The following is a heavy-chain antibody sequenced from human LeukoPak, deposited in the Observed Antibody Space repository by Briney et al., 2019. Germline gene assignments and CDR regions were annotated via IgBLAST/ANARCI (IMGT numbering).Heavy chain of an antibody. Sequence: SETLSLTCTVSGGSISTYYWSWSRQPPGKGLEWVGHIYYSGSTNYNPSLKSRVTISVDTSKNQFSLKLTSVTAADTAVYYCRRSRDGYNIDSWGQGTLVTVSS. CDR3: RRSRDGYNIDS. CDR1: GGSISTYY. D-gene: IGHD5-24*01. V-gene: IGHV4-59*01. J-gene: IGHJ4*02. CDR2: IYYSGST.